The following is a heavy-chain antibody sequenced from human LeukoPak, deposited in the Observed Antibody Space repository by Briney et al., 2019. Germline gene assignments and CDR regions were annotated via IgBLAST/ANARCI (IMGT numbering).Heavy chain of an antibody. Sequence: GESLKISCKGSGYSFTNYWIAWVRQMPGKGLEWMGIIYPGDSDTRYSPSFQGQVTISADRSINTAYLQWSSLKASDTALYYCARGYFDTSGYYSGRGWFDPWGQGTLVTVSS. CDR1: GYSFTNYW. D-gene: IGHD3-22*01. CDR2: IYPGDSDT. J-gene: IGHJ5*02. V-gene: IGHV5-51*01. CDR3: ARGYFDTSGYYSGRGWFDP.